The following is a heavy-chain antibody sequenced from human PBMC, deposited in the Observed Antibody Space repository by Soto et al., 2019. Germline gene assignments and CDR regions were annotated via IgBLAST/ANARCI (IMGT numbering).Heavy chain of an antibody. D-gene: IGHD6-19*01. CDR3: ARIAVAGTFISFDY. J-gene: IGHJ4*02. Sequence: GGSLRLSCAASGFTFSSYSMNWVRQAPGKGLEWVSSISSSSSYIYYADSVKGRFTISRDNAKNSLYLQMNSLRAEDTAVYYCARIAVAGTFISFDYWGQGTLVTVSS. V-gene: IGHV3-21*01. CDR1: GFTFSSYS. CDR2: ISSSSSYI.